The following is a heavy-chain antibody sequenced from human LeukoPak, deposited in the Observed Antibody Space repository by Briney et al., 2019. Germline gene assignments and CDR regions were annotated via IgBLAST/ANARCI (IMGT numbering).Heavy chain of an antibody. Sequence: MSSETLSLTCTVSGGSISSYYWIWIRQPPGKGLEWIGDIYYSGRTNYNPSLKSPVTTSLDASKNQISLKLSSVTAADTAVYYCARPQTMGSSSPLGYWGQGTLVTVSS. CDR1: GGSISSYY. CDR3: ARPQTMGSSSPLGY. V-gene: IGHV4-59*01. J-gene: IGHJ4*02. CDR2: IYYSGRT. D-gene: IGHD2-2*01.